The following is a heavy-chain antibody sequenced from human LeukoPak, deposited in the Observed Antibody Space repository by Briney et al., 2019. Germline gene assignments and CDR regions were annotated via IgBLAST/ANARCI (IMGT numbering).Heavy chain of an antibody. CDR3: AKTAVPSAASLMGGEAYFDY. V-gene: IGHV3-30*18. D-gene: IGHD2-2*01. CDR1: GFTFSSYG. CDR2: ISYDGSNK. Sequence: GGSLRLSCAASGFTFSSYGMHWVRQAPGKGLEWVAVISYDGSNKYYADSVKGRFTISRDNSKNTLYLQMNSLRAEDTAVYYCAKTAVPSAASLMGGEAYFDYWGQGTLVTVSS. J-gene: IGHJ4*02.